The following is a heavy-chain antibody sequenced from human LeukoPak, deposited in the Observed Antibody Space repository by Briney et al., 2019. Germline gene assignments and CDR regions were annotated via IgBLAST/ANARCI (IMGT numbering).Heavy chain of an antibody. Sequence: ASVKVSCKASGYTFTCYYMHWVRQAPGQGLEWMGWINPNSGGTNYAQKFQGRVTMTRDTSISTAYMGLSRLRSDDTAVYYCARCRWDTIGADLYAFDIWGQGTVVTVSS. CDR3: ARCRWDTIGADLYAFDI. J-gene: IGHJ3*02. CDR2: INPNSGGT. V-gene: IGHV1-2*02. CDR1: GYTFTCYY. D-gene: IGHD3-16*01.